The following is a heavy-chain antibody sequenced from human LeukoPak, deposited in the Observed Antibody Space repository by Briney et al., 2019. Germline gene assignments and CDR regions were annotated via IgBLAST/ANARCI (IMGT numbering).Heavy chain of an antibody. CDR2: TYRSGST. CDR3: AREAYGGLMDV. Sequence: GGSLRLSCAASGVTVSGNYMSWGRQARGKGLEGVSVTYRSGSTYYAASVKGRFTISRDNSKNTLYLQMSSLRAEDTAVYYCAREAYGGLMDVWGKGTTVTVSS. D-gene: IGHD4-23*01. CDR1: GVTVSGNY. V-gene: IGHV3-53*01. J-gene: IGHJ6*03.